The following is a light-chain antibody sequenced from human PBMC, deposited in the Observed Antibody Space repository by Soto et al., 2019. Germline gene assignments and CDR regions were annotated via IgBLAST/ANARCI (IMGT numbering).Light chain of an antibody. CDR3: QQYVSSPKT. Sequence: DIVLTQSPGTLSLSPGERATLSCRASQSVRSNYLAWFQQKPGQAPRLRIYAASSRATGIPDRFIGSGSGTDFTLRSTRLEPEDFAVYYCQQYVSSPKTFGQGTKVEIK. J-gene: IGKJ1*01. CDR1: QSVRSNY. CDR2: AAS. V-gene: IGKV3-20*01.